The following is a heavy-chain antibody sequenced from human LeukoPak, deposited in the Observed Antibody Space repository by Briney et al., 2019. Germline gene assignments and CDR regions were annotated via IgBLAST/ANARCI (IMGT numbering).Heavy chain of an antibody. CDR1: GFSFSSYS. CDR3: ARVGRYCSSTSCYLDYYYYMDV. J-gene: IGHJ6*03. D-gene: IGHD2-2*01. Sequence: GGSLRLSCAASGFSFSSYSMTWVRQAPGKGLEWVSYISSSSSTIYYADSVKGRFTISRDNAKNSLYLQMNSLRAEDTAVYYCARVGRYCSSTSCYLDYYYYMDVWGKGTTVTVSS. V-gene: IGHV3-48*04. CDR2: ISSSSSTI.